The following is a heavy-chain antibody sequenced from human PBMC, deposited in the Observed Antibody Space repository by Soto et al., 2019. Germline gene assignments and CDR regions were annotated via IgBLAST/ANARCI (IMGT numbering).Heavy chain of an antibody. CDR3: ARGGITGTGRAFDY. CDR1: GYTFTSYT. J-gene: IGHJ4*02. CDR2: INAYNGNT. V-gene: IGHV1-18*01. D-gene: IGHD1-20*01. Sequence: ASVKVSCETSGYTFTSYTMHWVRQAPGQRLEWMGWINAYNGNTNYAQKLQGRVTMTTDTSTSTAYMELRSLRSDDTVVYYCARGGITGTGRAFDYWGQGTLVTVSS.